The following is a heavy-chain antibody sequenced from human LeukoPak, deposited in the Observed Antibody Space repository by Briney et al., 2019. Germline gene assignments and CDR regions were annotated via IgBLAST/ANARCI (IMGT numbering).Heavy chain of an antibody. Sequence: ASVKVSCKASGYTFTSYDINWVRQATGQGLEWMGWMNPNSGNTGYAQKFQGRVTMTRNTSISTAYMELSSLRSEDTAVYYCAREVGVRVRGVIIYYFDYWGQGTLVTVSS. CDR3: AREVGVRVRGVIIYYFDY. CDR1: GYTFTSYD. CDR2: MNPNSGNT. D-gene: IGHD3-10*01. V-gene: IGHV1-8*01. J-gene: IGHJ4*02.